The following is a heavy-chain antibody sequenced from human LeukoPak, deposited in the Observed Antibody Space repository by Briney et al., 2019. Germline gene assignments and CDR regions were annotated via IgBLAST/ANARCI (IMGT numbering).Heavy chain of an antibody. CDR1: GFTFSSYA. Sequence: PGGSLRLSCAASGFTFSSYAMSWVRQAPGKGLEWVSAISGSGGSTYYADSAKGRFTISRDNSKNTLYLQMNSLRAEDTAVYYCAKKVYYYYYMDVWGKGTTVTVSS. CDR3: AKKVYYYYYMDV. J-gene: IGHJ6*03. V-gene: IGHV3-23*01. CDR2: ISGSGGST.